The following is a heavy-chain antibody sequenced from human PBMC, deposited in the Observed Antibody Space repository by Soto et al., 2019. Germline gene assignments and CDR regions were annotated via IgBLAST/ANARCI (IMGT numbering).Heavy chain of an antibody. V-gene: IGHV2-5*02. D-gene: IGHD6-19*01. Sequence: QITLKESGPTLVKPTQTLTLTCTFSGFSLSSTRMAVGWIRQPPGKALEWLALIYWDDDKRYSPFLKSSLTITKDTSKTQVVLTMSNMDPVDTARYYCAHIVVAGLGYYFDYWGQGTLVTVSS. J-gene: IGHJ4*02. CDR3: AHIVVAGLGYYFDY. CDR1: GFSLSSTRMA. CDR2: IYWDDDK.